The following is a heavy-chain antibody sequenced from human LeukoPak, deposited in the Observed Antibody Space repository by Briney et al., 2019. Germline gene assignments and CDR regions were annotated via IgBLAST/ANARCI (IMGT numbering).Heavy chain of an antibody. CDR3: AKPRLRGGYLFDY. J-gene: IGHJ4*02. CDR1: GFTFSSYG. CDR2: VSDDGSNK. Sequence: GGSLRLSCAASGFTFSSYGMHWVRQAPGKGLEWMAVVSDDGSNKYYEDSVRGRFTISRDNSKNTLYLHMSSLRDEDTAVYYCAKPRLRGGYLFDYWGQGTLVSVSS. V-gene: IGHV3-30*18. D-gene: IGHD5-12*01.